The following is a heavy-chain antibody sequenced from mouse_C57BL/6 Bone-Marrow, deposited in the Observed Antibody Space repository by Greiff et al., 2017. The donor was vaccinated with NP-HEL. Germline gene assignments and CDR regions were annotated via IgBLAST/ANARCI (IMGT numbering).Heavy chain of an antibody. D-gene: IGHD1-1*01. J-gene: IGHJ2*01. CDR2: ISSGGSYT. Sequence: EVKLVESGGDLVKPGGSLKLSCAASGFTFSSYGMSWVRQTPDKRLEWVATISSGGSYTYYPDSVKGRFTISRDNAKNTLYLQMSSLKSEDTAMDYCARQRYGSSWGDYWGQGTTLTVSS. CDR1: GFTFSSYG. CDR3: ARQRYGSSWGDY. V-gene: IGHV5-6*01.